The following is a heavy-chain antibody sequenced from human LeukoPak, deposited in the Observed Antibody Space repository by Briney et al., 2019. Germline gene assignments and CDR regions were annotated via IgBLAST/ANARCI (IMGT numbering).Heavy chain of an antibody. J-gene: IGHJ6*03. CDR1: GGSISSSSYY. D-gene: IGHD3-3*01. Sequence: SETLSLTWTVSGGSISSSSYYWGWIRRPPGKGLEWIGSIYYSGSTYYNPSLKSRVTISVDTSKNQFSLKLSSVTAADTAVYYCARQRFLEWLKYYYMDVWGKGATVTVSS. V-gene: IGHV4-39*01. CDR3: ARQRFLEWLKYYYMDV. CDR2: IYYSGST.